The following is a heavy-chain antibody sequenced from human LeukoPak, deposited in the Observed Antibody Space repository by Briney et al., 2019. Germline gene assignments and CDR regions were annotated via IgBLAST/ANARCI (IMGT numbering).Heavy chain of an antibody. Sequence: PGGSLRLSCAASGFIFSNFWMTWVRQVPGKGLEWVANVGKDGSEKHYVDSVRGRFTISRDNAKNSVYLQMSGLRGEDTAIYYCVRDVDTNFWGQGTLVTVSS. J-gene: IGHJ4*02. CDR2: VGKDGSEK. CDR3: VRDVDTNF. V-gene: IGHV3-7*03. CDR1: GFIFSNFW. D-gene: IGHD2-21*01.